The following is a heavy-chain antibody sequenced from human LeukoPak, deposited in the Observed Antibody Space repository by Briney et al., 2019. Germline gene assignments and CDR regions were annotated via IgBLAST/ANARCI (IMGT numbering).Heavy chain of an antibody. CDR2: IYPGDSDT. CDR1: GYSFTSYW. Sequence: GESLKISCKGSGYSFTSYWIGWVRQMPGKGLEWMGIIYPGDSDTRYSPSFQGQVTISADKSISTAYLQWSSLKASDTAMYYCAKYRLVWLPAPVFEYWGQGTLVTVSS. D-gene: IGHD5-24*01. CDR3: AKYRLVWLPAPVFEY. J-gene: IGHJ4*02. V-gene: IGHV5-51*01.